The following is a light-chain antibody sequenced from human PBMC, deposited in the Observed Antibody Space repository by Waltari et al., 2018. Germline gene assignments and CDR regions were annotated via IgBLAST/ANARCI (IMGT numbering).Light chain of an antibody. CDR1: QSVSINY. J-gene: IGKJ4*01. Sequence: EIVLTQSPGTLSLSPGARASLSCRASQSVSINYLAWYQQKPGQAPRLLIYGASGRATDIPDRFTASGSGTDFTLTISRLEPEDFAVYYCQHYGRSPRVAFGGGTKVEIK. V-gene: IGKV3-20*01. CDR2: GAS. CDR3: QHYGRSPRVA.